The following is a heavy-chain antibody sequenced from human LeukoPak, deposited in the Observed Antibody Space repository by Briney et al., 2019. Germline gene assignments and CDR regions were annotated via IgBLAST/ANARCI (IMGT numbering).Heavy chain of an antibody. Sequence: GGPLTLLCAASGHSFSIDWMHWAREAPGEGLVGDSRITSAGSSTTCADSVKGRFTISRDSAKNTLFLQMNSLRAEDTAVYYCARVHVVARISDFWGQGVLVTAPS. D-gene: IGHD2-15*01. CDR1: GHSFSIDW. V-gene: IGHV3-74*03. CDR3: ARVHVVARISDF. J-gene: IGHJ4*02. CDR2: ITSAGSST.